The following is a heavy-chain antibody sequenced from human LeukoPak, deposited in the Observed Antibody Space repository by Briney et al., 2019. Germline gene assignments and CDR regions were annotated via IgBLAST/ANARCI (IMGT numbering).Heavy chain of an antibody. CDR3: ARDREWLRFAFDI. CDR2: IYSSGST. Sequence: KPSETLSLTCTVSGGSISSYYWSWIRQPAGKGLEWIGRIYSSGSTNYNPSLKSRVTMSVDTSKNQFSLNLSSVTAADTAVYFCARDREWLRFAFDIWGQGTMVTVSS. J-gene: IGHJ3*02. D-gene: IGHD5-12*01. CDR1: GGSISSYY. V-gene: IGHV4-4*07.